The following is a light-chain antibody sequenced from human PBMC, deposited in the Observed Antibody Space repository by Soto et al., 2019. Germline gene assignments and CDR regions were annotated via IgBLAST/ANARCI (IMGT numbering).Light chain of an antibody. J-gene: IGKJ1*01. Sequence: DIVMTQSPATLSVSPGERATLSCRASESVSSNLAWYQQKPGQAPRLLIYGASTRATGIAARFSGSGSGTEFTRTISSLQSEDFAVYYCQQYNNWPPGTFGQGTKVEIK. V-gene: IGKV3-15*01. CDR2: GAS. CDR3: QQYNNWPPGT. CDR1: ESVSSN.